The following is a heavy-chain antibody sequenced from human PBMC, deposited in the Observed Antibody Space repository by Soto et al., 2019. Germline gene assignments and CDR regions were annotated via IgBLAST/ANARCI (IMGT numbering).Heavy chain of an antibody. CDR1: GFTFSSYG. CDR3: ARDTHSYGYDY. CDR2: IWYDGSNK. Sequence: QVQLVESGGGVVQPGRSLRLSCAASGFTFSSYGMHWVRQAPGKGLEWVAVIWYDGSNKYYADSVKGRFTISRDNSKNTLYLQMNSLRAEDTAVYYCARDTHSYGYDYWGQGTLVTVSS. J-gene: IGHJ4*02. D-gene: IGHD5-18*01. V-gene: IGHV3-33*01.